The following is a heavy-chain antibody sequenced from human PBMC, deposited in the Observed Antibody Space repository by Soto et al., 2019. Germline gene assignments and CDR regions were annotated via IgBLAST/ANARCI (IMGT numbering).Heavy chain of an antibody. J-gene: IGHJ5*02. CDR3: TKDGNPIPYLTGYYRLGWFDP. D-gene: IGHD3-9*01. V-gene: IGHV4-59*01. CDR2: IYHSGST. CDR1: GGSISSYY. Sequence: SETLSLTCTVSGGSISSYYWSWLRQPPGKGLEWIGHIYHSGSTNYNDSLKSRVTRSVDTSKNQFSLKLSSVTAADTAVYYCTKDGNPIPYLTGYYRLGWFDPWGQGTLVTVSS.